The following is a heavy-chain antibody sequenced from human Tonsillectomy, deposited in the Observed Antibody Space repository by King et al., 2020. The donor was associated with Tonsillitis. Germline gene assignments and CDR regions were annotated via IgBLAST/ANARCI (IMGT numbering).Heavy chain of an antibody. J-gene: IGHJ3*02. Sequence: QLQESGPGLVKPSQTLSLTCTVSGGSISSSNYYWTWIRQPAGKGLEWIGRIYTSGTTNYNPSLESRVTISLDTSKNQFSLKLSSVTAADTAVYYCARGESSGWYRGSFDIWGQGTMVTVSS. CDR3: ARGESSGWYRGSFDI. CDR1: GGSISSSNYY. D-gene: IGHD6-19*01. CDR2: IYTSGTT. V-gene: IGHV4-61*02.